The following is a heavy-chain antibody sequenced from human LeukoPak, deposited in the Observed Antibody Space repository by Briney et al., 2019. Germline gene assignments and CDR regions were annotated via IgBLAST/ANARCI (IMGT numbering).Heavy chain of an antibody. CDR1: GGSVSSYF. V-gene: IGHV4-59*02. J-gene: IGHJ6*03. CDR3: ARGGLDYYFYMDV. Sequence: SETLSLTCTVSGGSVSSYFWSWVRQPPGKGPEWLGYIHHSGGTRFNPSLKSRLSISLDTSKNQISLSLNSVTAADAAVYYCARGGLDYYFYMDVWGKGTTVAVSS. CDR2: IHHSGGT. D-gene: IGHD3-16*01.